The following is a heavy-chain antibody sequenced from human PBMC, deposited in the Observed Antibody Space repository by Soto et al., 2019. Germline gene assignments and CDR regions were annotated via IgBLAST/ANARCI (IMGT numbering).Heavy chain of an antibody. Sequence: SETLSLTCTVSGGSISSSSYYWGWIRQPPGKGLEWIGSIYYSGSTYYNPSLKSRVTISVDTSKNQFSLKLSSVTAADTAVYYCARDPGIAARRAYYYYYYGMDVWGQGTTVTVSS. CDR2: IYYSGST. D-gene: IGHD6-6*01. J-gene: IGHJ6*02. CDR1: GGSISSSSYY. CDR3: ARDPGIAARRAYYYYYYGMDV. V-gene: IGHV4-39*02.